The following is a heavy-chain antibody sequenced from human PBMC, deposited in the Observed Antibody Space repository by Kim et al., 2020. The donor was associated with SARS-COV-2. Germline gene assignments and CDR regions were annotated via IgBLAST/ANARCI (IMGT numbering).Heavy chain of an antibody. CDR3: ARGVRAVAGTSIDY. V-gene: IGHV4-34*01. J-gene: IGHJ4*02. D-gene: IGHD6-19*01. Sequence: NPSLKSRVTISVDASKNPFSLKLSSVTAADTAVYYCARGVRAVAGTSIDYWGQGTLVTVSS.